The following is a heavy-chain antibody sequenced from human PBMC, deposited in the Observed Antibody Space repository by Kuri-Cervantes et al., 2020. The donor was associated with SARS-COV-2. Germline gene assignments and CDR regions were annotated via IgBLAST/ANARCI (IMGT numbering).Heavy chain of an antibody. J-gene: IGHJ3*02. CDR1: SDSITSYY. D-gene: IGHD3-3*01. V-gene: IGHV4-59*12. Sequence: GSLRLSCTVSSDSITSYYWSWIRQPPGKGLAWIGYIYYSGNTYYNPSLKSRVTISVDRSKNQFSLKVNSVTAADTAVYYCAREVAYDFWNDYIPRDAFDIWGQGTMVTVSS. CDR2: IYYSGNT. CDR3: AREVAYDFWNDYIPRDAFDI.